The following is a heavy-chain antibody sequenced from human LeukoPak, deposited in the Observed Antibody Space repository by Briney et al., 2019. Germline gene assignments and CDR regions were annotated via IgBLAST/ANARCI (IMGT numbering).Heavy chain of an antibody. Sequence: SETLSLTCTVSGVSISSNNYYWGWIRQPPGKGLEWIGNIYYSGSTYYNPSLKSRVTISVDTSKNQFSLKLSSVTAADTAVYYCAAGPKGYFDWLELYYFDYWGQGTLVTVSS. V-gene: IGHV4-39*01. CDR1: GVSISSNNYY. D-gene: IGHD3-9*01. CDR2: IYYSGST. J-gene: IGHJ4*02. CDR3: AAGPKGYFDWLELYYFDY.